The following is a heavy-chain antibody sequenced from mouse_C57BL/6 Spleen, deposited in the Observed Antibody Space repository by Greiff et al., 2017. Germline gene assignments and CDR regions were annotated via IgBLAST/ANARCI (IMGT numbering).Heavy chain of an antibody. CDR2: INPYNGGT. J-gene: IGHJ4*01. CDR3: AGYYGSDYAMDY. D-gene: IGHD1-1*01. CDR1: GYTFTDYY. V-gene: IGHV1-19*01. Sequence: VQLQQSGPVLVKPGASVKMSCKASGYTFTDYYMNWVKQSHGKSLEWIGVINPYNGGTSYNQKFKGKATLTVDKSSSTAYMELNSLTSEDSAVYYCAGYYGSDYAMDYWGQGTSVTVSS.